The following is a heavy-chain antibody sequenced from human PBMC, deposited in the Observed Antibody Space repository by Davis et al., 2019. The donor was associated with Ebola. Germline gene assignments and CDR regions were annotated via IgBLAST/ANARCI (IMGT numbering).Heavy chain of an antibody. D-gene: IGHD6-19*01. CDR3: VRSRAVAGTSAEYFQH. V-gene: IGHV3-33*01. CDR2: IWFDGGNK. CDR1: GFIFSNFA. Sequence: PGGSLRLSCAASGFIFSNFAMHWVRQAPGKGLEWVAVIWFDGGNKYYAGSLPGRFTISRDNSKNTLFLQMNSLRPDDTAVYYCVRSRAVAGTSAEYFQHWGHGTLVTVSS. J-gene: IGHJ1*01.